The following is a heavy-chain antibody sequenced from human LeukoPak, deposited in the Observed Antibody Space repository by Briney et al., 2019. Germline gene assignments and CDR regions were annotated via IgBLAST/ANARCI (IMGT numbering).Heavy chain of an antibody. CDR3: VANGEY. CDR1: GASVSSDTYY. V-gene: IGHV4-61*03. J-gene: IGHJ4*02. CDR2: IYGSGST. Sequence: PSETLSLTCTASGASVSSDTYYWNWMRQPPGKGLEWIGYIYGSGSTDYHPSLKSRVTISVDSSLNHLSLKLTSVTPTDTAVYYCVANGEYWAQGTLVTVSS.